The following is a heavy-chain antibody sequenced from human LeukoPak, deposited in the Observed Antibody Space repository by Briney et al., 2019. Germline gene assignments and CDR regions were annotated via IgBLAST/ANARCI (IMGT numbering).Heavy chain of an antibody. D-gene: IGHD6-13*01. CDR3: ARANVAAAGRIDY. CDR1: GGSFSTYH. Sequence: SETLSLTCTVSGGSFSTYHWSWIRQPPGKGLEWIGYIYYSGNTDYNPSLKSRVTISLDTSKNQFSLKLSSVTAADTAVYYCARANVAAAGRIDYWGQGTLVTVSS. J-gene: IGHJ4*02. CDR2: IYYSGNT. V-gene: IGHV4-59*01.